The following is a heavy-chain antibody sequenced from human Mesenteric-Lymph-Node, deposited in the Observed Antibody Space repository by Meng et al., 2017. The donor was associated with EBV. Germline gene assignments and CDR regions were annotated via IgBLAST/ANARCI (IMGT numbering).Heavy chain of an antibody. V-gene: IGHV4-30-2*01. J-gene: IGHJ4*02. Sequence: QLQLQESGSGLVKPSQTLSLTCAVSGGSASSGGYSWSWIRQPPGKGLEWIGYIYHFGSPNYNPSLKSRVTISVDRSKNQFSLNLTSMTAADTAVYYCARRGIAEGFDFWGQGTLVTVSS. CDR3: ARRGIAEGFDF. CDR1: GGSASSGGYS. CDR2: IYHFGSP.